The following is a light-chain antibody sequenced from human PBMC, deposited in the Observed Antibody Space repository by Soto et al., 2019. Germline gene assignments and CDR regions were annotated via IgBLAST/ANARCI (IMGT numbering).Light chain of an antibody. V-gene: IGKV1-8*01. J-gene: IGKJ1*01. Sequence: AIRMTQSPSSLSASTGDRVTITFRASQGISSYLAWYQQKPGKAPKLLIYAASTLQSGVPSRFSGSGSGTDFTLTISCLQSEDFATFYCQQSYSSWTFGQGTKVDIK. CDR3: QQSYSSWT. CDR1: QGISSY. CDR2: AAS.